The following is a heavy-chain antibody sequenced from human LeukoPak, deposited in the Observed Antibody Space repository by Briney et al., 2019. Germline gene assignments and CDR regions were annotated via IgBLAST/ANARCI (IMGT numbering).Heavy chain of an antibody. CDR2: IYHSGST. V-gene: IGHV4-30-2*01. Sequence: TSETLSLTCAVSGGSISSGGYSWSWIRQPPGKGLEWIGYIYHSGSTYCNPSLKSRVTISVDRSKNQFSLKLSSVTAADTAVYYCARGRKATVTSHDAFDIWGQGTMVTVSS. CDR1: GGSISSGGYS. CDR3: ARGRKATVTSHDAFDI. D-gene: IGHD4-17*01. J-gene: IGHJ3*02.